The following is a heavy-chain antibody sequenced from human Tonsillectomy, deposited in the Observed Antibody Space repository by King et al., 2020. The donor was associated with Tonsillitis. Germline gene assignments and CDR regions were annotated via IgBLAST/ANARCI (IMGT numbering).Heavy chain of an antibody. Sequence: VQLVESGGGVVQPGRSLRLSCAASGFTFSSYGMHWVRQAPGKGLEWVAVISYDGSNKYYVDSVKGRFTVSRDNSKNTLYLQMNSLRAEDTAVYYCAKDEGHGSGSSISHDYWGQGTLVTVSS. CDR1: GFTFSSYG. CDR2: ISYDGSNK. CDR3: AKDEGHGSGSSISHDY. J-gene: IGHJ4*02. D-gene: IGHD3-10*01. V-gene: IGHV3-33*05.